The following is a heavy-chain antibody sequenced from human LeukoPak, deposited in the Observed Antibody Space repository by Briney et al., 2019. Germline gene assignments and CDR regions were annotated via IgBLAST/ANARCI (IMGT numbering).Heavy chain of an antibody. CDR3: AREGWYSSGWYYYYYGMDV. V-gene: IGHV1-18*01. Sequence: ASVTVSCTASGYTFTGYGISWVRQAPGQGLEWMGWVSAYNGNTNYAQKLQGRVTMTTDTSTSTAYMELRSLRSDDTAVYYCAREGWYSSGWYYYYYGMDVWGQGTTVTVSS. J-gene: IGHJ6*02. D-gene: IGHD6-19*01. CDR2: VSAYNGNT. CDR1: GYTFTGYG.